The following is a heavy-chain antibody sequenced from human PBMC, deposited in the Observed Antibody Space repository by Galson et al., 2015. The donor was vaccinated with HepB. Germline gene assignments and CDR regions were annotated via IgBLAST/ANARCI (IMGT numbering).Heavy chain of an antibody. CDR2: ISGSGGST. J-gene: IGHJ4*02. CDR1: GFTFSSYA. V-gene: IGHV3-23*01. D-gene: IGHD3-22*01. Sequence: SLRLSCAASGFTFSSYAMSWVRQAPGKGLKWVSAISGSGGSTYYADSVKGRFTISRDNSKNTLYLQMNSLRAEDTAVYYCAKVYYYDSSGFDYWGQGTLVTVSS. CDR3: AKVYYYDSSGFDY.